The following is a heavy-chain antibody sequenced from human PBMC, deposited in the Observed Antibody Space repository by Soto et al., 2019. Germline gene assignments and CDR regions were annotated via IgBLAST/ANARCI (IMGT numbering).Heavy chain of an antibody. J-gene: IGHJ6*02. V-gene: IGHV1-18*01. CDR1: RYIFTNYG. CDR3: ARARTGYGMDV. Sequence: QVQLVQSGVEVREPGASVKVSCKAVRYIFTNYGVSWVRQAPGQGLEWMGWITTYNGNTEYAQKFQGRVTMTTDASTSTAYRELGSLRSDDTAIDYWARARTGYGMDVWGQGTTVTVSS. CDR2: ITTYNGNT.